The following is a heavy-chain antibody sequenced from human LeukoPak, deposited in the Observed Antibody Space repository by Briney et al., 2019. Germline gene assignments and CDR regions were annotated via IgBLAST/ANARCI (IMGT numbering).Heavy chain of an antibody. D-gene: IGHD6-13*01. CDR2: IYYSGST. CDR3: ARRMRGIAAAGGTY. CDR1: GGSISSSSYY. J-gene: IGHJ4*02. Sequence: PSETLSLTCTVSGGSISSSSYYWGWIRQPPGKGLEWIASIYYSGSTYYNPPLKSRVTISVDTSKNQFSLKLSSVTAADTAVYYCARRMRGIAAAGGTYWGQGTLVTVSS. V-gene: IGHV4-39*01.